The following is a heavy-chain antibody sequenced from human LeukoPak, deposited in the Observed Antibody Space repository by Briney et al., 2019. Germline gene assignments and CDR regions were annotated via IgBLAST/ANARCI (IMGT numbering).Heavy chain of an antibody. CDR3: AKEGIAVASFDY. CDR2: ISGSISGSGGST. Sequence: GASLRLSCAASGFAFSAYAMSWVRQAPGKGLEWVSAISGSISGSGGSTYYADSVKGRFTISRGNSKNTLFLQLNSLRAEYTAVYYCAKEGIAVASFDYWGQGTLVTVSS. D-gene: IGHD6-19*01. V-gene: IGHV3-23*01. CDR1: GFAFSAYA. J-gene: IGHJ4*02.